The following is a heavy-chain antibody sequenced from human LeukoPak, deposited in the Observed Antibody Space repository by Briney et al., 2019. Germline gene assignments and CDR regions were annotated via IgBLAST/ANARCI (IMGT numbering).Heavy chain of an antibody. CDR2: ISWNSGSI. CDR3: AKDTSAAAGNFDY. J-gene: IGHJ4*02. CDR1: GFTFDDYA. V-gene: IGHV3-9*01. D-gene: IGHD6-19*01. Sequence: PGRSLRLSCAASGFTFDDYAMHWVRQAPGKGLEWVSGISWNSGSIGYADSVKGRFTISRDNAKNSLYLQMNSLRAEDTALYYCAKDTSAAAGNFDYWGQGTLVTVSS.